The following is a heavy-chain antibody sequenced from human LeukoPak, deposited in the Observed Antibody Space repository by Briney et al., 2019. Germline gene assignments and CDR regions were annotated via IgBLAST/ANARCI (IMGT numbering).Heavy chain of an antibody. Sequence: ASVKVSCKASGYTFTSYGISWVRQAPGQGLEWMGWISAYNGNTNYAQKLQGRVTITRDTSASTAYMELSSLRSEDTAVYYCAGEGSGWYGHYFDYWGQGTLVTVSS. J-gene: IGHJ4*02. CDR2: ISAYNGNT. CDR1: GYTFTSYG. CDR3: AGEGSGWYGHYFDY. V-gene: IGHV1-18*01. D-gene: IGHD6-19*01.